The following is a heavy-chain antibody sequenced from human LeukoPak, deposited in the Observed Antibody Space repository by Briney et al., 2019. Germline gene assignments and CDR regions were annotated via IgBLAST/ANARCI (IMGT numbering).Heavy chain of an antibody. CDR2: ISAYNGNT. CDR3: ARGQGSGSYLNWFDP. V-gene: IGHV1-18*04. Sequence: ASVKVSCKASGYTFTSYGISWVRQAPGQGLEWMGWISAYNGNTNYAQKLQGRVTMTTDTSTSTAYMELRSLRSDDTAVYYCARGQGSGSYLNWFDPWGQGTLVTVSS. J-gene: IGHJ5*02. D-gene: IGHD3-10*01. CDR1: GYTFTSYG.